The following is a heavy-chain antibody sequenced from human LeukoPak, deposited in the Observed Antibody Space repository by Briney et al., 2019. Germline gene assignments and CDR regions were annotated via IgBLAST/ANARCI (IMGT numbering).Heavy chain of an antibody. D-gene: IGHD2-2*01. CDR2: IDPNSGGT. CDR1: GYTFTGYY. Sequence: GASVTVSCKAAGYTFTGYYMHWVRQAPGQGLEWMGWIDPNSGGTNYAQKVQGRVTMTRDTSISTAYMELSRLRSDDTAVYYCARGGPIGSVVVPAAWGQGTLVTVSS. J-gene: IGHJ5*02. CDR3: ARGGPIGSVVVPAA. V-gene: IGHV1-2*02.